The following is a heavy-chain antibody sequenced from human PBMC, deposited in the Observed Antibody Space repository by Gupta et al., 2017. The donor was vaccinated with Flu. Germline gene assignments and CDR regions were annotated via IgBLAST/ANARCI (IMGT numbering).Heavy chain of an antibody. CDR2: IYWNGAQ. V-gene: IGHV2-5*01. J-gene: IGHJ4*02. Sequence: TGVGVGWIRQTPGKALEWLALIYWNGAQRYRPSLRNRLTITKDTSKNHVVLTIHTMDPVDAATYYCAHSAYSCYDPYYFDYWGQVSLVTVSS. D-gene: IGHD5-12*01. CDR3: AHSAYSCYDPYYFDY. CDR1: TGVG.